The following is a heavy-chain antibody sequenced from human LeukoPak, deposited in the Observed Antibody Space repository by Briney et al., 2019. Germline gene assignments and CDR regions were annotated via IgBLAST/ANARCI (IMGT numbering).Heavy chain of an antibody. CDR3: ATDYYDSSGYYVDWYFDL. CDR1: GGSISSGDYY. CDR2: IYYSGST. D-gene: IGHD3-22*01. V-gene: IGHV4-30-4*01. J-gene: IGHJ2*01. Sequence: PSETLSLTCTVSGGSISSGDYYWSWFRQPPGKGLEWIGYIYYSGSTYYNPSLKSRGTISVDTSKNQFSLKLSSVTAADTAVYYCATDYYDSSGYYVDWYFDLWGRGTLVTVSS.